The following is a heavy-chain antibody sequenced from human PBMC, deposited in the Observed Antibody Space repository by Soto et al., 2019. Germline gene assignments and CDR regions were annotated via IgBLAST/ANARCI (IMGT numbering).Heavy chain of an antibody. J-gene: IGHJ4*02. D-gene: IGHD3-10*01. CDR1: GFTFDDYA. CDR3: AKDLWFGELYAIFDY. V-gene: IGHV3-9*01. Sequence: GGSLRLSCAASGFTFDDYAMHWVRQAPGKGLEWVSGISWNSGSIGYADSVKGRFTISRDNAKNSLYLQMNSLRAEDTALYYCAKDLWFGELYAIFDYWGQGTLVTVS. CDR2: ISWNSGSI.